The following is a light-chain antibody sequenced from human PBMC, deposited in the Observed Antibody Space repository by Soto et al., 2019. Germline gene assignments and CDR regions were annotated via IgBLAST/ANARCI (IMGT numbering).Light chain of an antibody. Sequence: VTTSPSSLSASVGDRVTITCRANQTVSVYLNWYQQTTGKXPKPLVYGASTLQSGVPSRFSGSGSGTDCTINVRSLQPEDGETYVGQQSYSTPRTFAHGTKVEI. CDR2: GAS. V-gene: IGKV1-39*01. CDR1: QTVSVY. CDR3: QQSYSTPRT. J-gene: IGKJ1*01.